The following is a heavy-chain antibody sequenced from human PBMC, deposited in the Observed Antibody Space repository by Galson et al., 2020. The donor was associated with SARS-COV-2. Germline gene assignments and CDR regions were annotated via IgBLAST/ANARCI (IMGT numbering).Heavy chain of an antibody. J-gene: IGHJ1*01. V-gene: IGHV3-23*01. CDR1: GFTFSSSA. Sequence: ESLKISCAASGFTFSSSAMSWVRQAPGKGLEWVSEIRGSGGTTYYADSVKGRFTISRDTSKNTLYLQMNSLIAEDTAIYFCAKEVPLTGRTDEYFQHWGQGTLVTVSP. CDR2: IRGSGGTT. CDR3: AKEVPLTGRTDEYFQH. D-gene: IGHD3-9*01.